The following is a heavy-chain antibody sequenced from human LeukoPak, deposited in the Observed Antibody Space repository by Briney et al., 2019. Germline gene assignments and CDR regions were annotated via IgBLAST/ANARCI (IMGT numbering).Heavy chain of an antibody. J-gene: IGHJ4*02. CDR2: ISYDGSLE. CDR3: AKDATATLDY. D-gene: IGHD2-21*02. CDR1: GFTFSDYG. V-gene: IGHV3-30*18. Sequence: PGGSLRLSCAASGFTFSDYGLHWVRQAPGKGLEWVALISYDGSLEYYVDSVKVRYTISRDNTKNTLYLQMNSLRAEDTAVYYCAKDATATLDYWGQGALVTVSS.